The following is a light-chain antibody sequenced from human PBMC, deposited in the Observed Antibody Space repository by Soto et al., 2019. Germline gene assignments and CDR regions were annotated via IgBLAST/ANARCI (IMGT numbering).Light chain of an antibody. CDR1: QSVTTN. CDR3: QQYNIWPPIT. Sequence: EIVMTQSPATLSVSPGDRVTLSCWASQSVTTNLAWYQQKPGQAPRLLIYGASTRAPRIPARFSGSGSVTEFTLTISSLQSEDFAVYYCQQYNIWPPITFGQGTRLEIK. CDR2: GAS. V-gene: IGKV3-15*01. J-gene: IGKJ5*01.